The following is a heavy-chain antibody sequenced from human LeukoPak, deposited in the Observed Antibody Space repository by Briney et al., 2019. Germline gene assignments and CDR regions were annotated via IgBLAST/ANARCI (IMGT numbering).Heavy chain of an antibody. CDR3: AKSLRDFWSGYPLRY. J-gene: IGHJ4*02. CDR2: ISGSGGST. D-gene: IGHD3-3*01. CDR1: GFTFSSYA. Sequence: GGSLRLSCAASGFTFSSYAMSWVRQAPGKGLEWVSAISGSGGSTYYADSVKGRFTISRDNSKNTLYLQMNSLRAEDTAVYYCAKSLRDFWSGYPLRYWGQGTLVTVSS. V-gene: IGHV3-23*01.